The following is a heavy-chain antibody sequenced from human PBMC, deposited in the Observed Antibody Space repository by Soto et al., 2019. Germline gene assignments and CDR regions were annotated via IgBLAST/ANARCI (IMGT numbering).Heavy chain of an antibody. CDR1: GFTFDDYG. Sequence: GGSLRLSCAASGFTFDDYGMSWVRQAPGKGLEWVSGINWNGGSTGYADSVKGRFTISRDNAKNSLYLQMNSLRAEDTALYYCARGPHYYDSSGYYYDYWGQGTLVTVSS. D-gene: IGHD3-22*01. CDR3: ARGPHYYDSSGYYYDY. V-gene: IGHV3-20*04. J-gene: IGHJ4*02. CDR2: INWNGGST.